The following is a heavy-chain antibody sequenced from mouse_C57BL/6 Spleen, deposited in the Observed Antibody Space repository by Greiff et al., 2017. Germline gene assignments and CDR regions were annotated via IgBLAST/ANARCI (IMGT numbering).Heavy chain of an antibody. V-gene: IGHV3-6*01. CDR1: GYSITSGYY. J-gene: IGHJ2*01. Sequence: ESGPGLVKPSQSLSLTCSVTGYSITSGYYWNWIRQFPGNKLEWMGYISYDGSNNYNPSLKNRISITRDTSKNQFFLKLNSVTTEDTATYYCARGGTAQATRYYFDYWGQGTTLTVSS. CDR2: ISYDGSN. D-gene: IGHD3-2*02. CDR3: ARGGTAQATRYYFDY.